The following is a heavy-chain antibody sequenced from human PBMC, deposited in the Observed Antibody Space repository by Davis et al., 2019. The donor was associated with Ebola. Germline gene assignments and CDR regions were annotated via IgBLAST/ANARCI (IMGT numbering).Heavy chain of an antibody. V-gene: IGHV4-39*07. D-gene: IGHD6-13*01. J-gene: IGHJ5*02. Sequence: SETLSLTCTVSGGSITSDNYYWSWIRQPPGKGLEWIGEINHSGSTNYNPSLKSRVTISVDTSKNQFSLKLSSVTAADTAVYYCARGGDSSWYYRWFDPWGQGTLVTVSS. CDR2: INHSGST. CDR1: GGSITSDNYY. CDR3: ARGGDSSWYYRWFDP.